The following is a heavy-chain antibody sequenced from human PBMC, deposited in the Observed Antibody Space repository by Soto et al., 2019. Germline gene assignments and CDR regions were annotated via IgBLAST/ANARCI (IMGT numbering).Heavy chain of an antibody. D-gene: IGHD6-19*01. J-gene: IGHJ4*01. Sequence: QVHLVQSGAEVKKPGASVKVSCKASGYTFSNYAFSWVRQAPGQGLEWMGWIGTYNGITNYSQKFQDRVTLTTDTSPSTAYMDLRSLRSDDTAVYYCARDLSRLDYWGYGTLVTVSS. V-gene: IGHV1-18*01. CDR2: IGTYNGIT. CDR3: ARDLSRLDY. CDR1: GYTFSNYA.